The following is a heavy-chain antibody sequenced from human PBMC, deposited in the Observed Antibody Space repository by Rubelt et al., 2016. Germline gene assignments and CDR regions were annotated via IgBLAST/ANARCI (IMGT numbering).Heavy chain of an antibody. CDR3: ARYLGIEEEFDY. CDR1: GYTFTSYG. Sequence: QVQLVQSGAEVKKPGASVKVSCKASGYTFTSYGISWVRQAPGQGLEWMGWISAYNGNTNYAQKLQGRVTMTTDTSTIQAYMQLRGLRSDDSAVYYSARYLGIEEEFDYWGQGTLVTVSS. CDR2: ISAYNGNT. J-gene: IGHJ4*02. V-gene: IGHV1-18*01. D-gene: IGHD7-27*01.